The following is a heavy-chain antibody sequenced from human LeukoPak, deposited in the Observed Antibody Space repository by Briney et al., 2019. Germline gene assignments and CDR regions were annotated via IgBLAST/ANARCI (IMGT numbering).Heavy chain of an antibody. CDR1: GGTFSSYA. J-gene: IGHJ4*02. Sequence: SVKVSCKASGGTFSSYAISWVRQAPGQGLEWMGGIIPIFGTANYAQKFQGRVTITADKSTSTAYMELSSLRSEDTAVYYCAREPLQLPGAKFDYWGQGTLVTVSS. V-gene: IGHV1-69*06. CDR2: IIPIFGTA. CDR3: AREPLQLPGAKFDY. D-gene: IGHD5-18*01.